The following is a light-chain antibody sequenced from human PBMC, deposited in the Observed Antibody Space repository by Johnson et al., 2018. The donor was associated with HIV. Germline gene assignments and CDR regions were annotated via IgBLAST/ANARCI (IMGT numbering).Light chain of an antibody. V-gene: IGLV1-51*01. CDR1: SSNIGNNY. Sequence: QSVLTQPPSVSAAPGQKVTISCSGTSSNIGNNYVSWYQQFPGTAPKLVIYDNNNRPSGIPDRFSGSKSGTSATLGITGLQTGDEADYYCGTWDSSLIAGGANYGFGTGTKVTVL. CDR3: GTWDSSLIAGGANYG. CDR2: DNN. J-gene: IGLJ1*01.